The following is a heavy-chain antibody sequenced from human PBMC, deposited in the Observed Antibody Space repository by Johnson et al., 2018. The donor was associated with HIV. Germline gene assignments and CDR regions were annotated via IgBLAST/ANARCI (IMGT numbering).Heavy chain of an antibody. D-gene: IGHD5-24*01. J-gene: IGHJ3*02. CDR2: IYSGGST. Sequence: VQLVESGGGLVQPGGSLRLSCAASGFTVSSNYMSWVRQAPGKGLEWVSVIYSGGSTYYADSVKGRFTIARDNSKNTLYLQMNSLRAEDTDVYYCARGEEMSTILIWGQGTMVTVSS. CDR3: ARGEEMSTILI. V-gene: IGHV3-66*01. CDR1: GFTVSSNY.